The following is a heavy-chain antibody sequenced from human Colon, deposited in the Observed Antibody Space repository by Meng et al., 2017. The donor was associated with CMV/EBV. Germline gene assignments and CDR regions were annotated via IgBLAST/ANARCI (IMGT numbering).Heavy chain of an antibody. CDR2: ITWNSGRT. V-gene: IGHV3-9*01. J-gene: IGHJ6*02. D-gene: IGHD1-7*01. CDR3: AKDISPVGGTNGYHGMDV. CDR1: GFTFDDYA. Sequence: GGSLRLSCAASGFTFDDYAMHWVRQAPGKGLEWVSSITWNSGRTGYVDSVEGRFTISRDNAKNSLYLQMNGLRAEDTALYYCAKDISPVGGTNGYHGMDVWGQGTTVTVSS.